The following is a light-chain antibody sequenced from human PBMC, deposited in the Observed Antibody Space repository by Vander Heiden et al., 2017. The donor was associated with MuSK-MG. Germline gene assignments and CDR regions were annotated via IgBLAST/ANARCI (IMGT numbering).Light chain of an antibody. V-gene: IGLV2-11*01. CDR3: CSYAGSYTFII. J-gene: IGLJ2*01. CDR2: DVT. Sequence: QSALPHPRSVSGSRGPSLTNSCSGTSRDVGAYDHVSWYQQHPGKAPILLIYDVTKRPPGVPGRFSCSKSGNTASLTISGLQAEDEADYYCCSYAGSYTFIIFGGGTNLTVL. CDR1: SRDVGAYDH.